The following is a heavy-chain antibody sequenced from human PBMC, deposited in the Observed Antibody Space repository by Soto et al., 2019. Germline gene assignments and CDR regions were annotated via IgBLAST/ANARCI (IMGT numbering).Heavy chain of an antibody. Sequence: SETLSLTCTVSGGSISSGGYYWSWIRQHPGKGLEWIGYIYYSGSTYYNPSLKSRVTISVDTSKNQFSLKLSSVTAADTAVYYWARDGDGYNFGFDYWGQGTLVTVSS. CDR3: ARDGDGYNFGFDY. J-gene: IGHJ4*02. V-gene: IGHV4-31*03. D-gene: IGHD5-12*01. CDR2: IYYSGST. CDR1: GGSISSGGYY.